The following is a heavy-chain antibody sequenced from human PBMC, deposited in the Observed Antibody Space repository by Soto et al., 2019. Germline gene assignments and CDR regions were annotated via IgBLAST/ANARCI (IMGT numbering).Heavy chain of an antibody. V-gene: IGHV3-23*01. J-gene: IGHJ5*02. Sequence: GGSLRLSCAASGFTFSSYAMSWVRQAPGKGLEWVSAISGSGVSTYYADSVKGRFTISRDNSKNTLYLQMNSLRAEDTAVYYCAKIHFHCSGGSCYPNWFDPWGQRTRVTV. CDR3: AKIHFHCSGGSCYPNWFDP. D-gene: IGHD2-15*01. CDR2: ISGSGVST. CDR1: GFTFSSYA.